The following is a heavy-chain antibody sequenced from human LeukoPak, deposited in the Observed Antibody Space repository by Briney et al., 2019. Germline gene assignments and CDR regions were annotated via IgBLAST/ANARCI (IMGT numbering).Heavy chain of an antibody. J-gene: IGHJ4*02. V-gene: IGHV4-34*01. CDR1: GGSFSGYY. Sequence: ASETLTLTCAVYGGSFSGYYWSWIRQPPGKGLEWIGEINHSGSTNYNPSLKSRVTISVDRSKNQFSLKLSSVTAADTAVYYCARGESDYFGYWGQGTLVTVSS. CDR3: ARGESDYFGY. CDR2: INHSGST.